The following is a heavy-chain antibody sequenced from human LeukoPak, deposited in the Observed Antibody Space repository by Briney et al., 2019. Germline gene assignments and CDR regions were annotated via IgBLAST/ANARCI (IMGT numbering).Heavy chain of an antibody. CDR3: ARATQQWLVKLDY. Sequence: GGSLRLSCAASGFTFSRYSMNWVRQAPGKGLEWVSSISSSSSYIYYADSVKGRFTISRDNAKNSLYLQMNSLRVEDTAVYYCARATQQWLVKLDYWGQGILVTVSS. J-gene: IGHJ4*02. CDR1: GFTFSRYS. V-gene: IGHV3-21*04. D-gene: IGHD6-19*01. CDR2: ISSSSSYI.